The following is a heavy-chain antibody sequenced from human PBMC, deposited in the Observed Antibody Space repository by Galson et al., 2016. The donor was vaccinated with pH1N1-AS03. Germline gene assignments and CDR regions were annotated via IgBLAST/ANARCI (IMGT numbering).Heavy chain of an antibody. CDR3: ARTQGYGSATSVYYGTDV. CDR2: IDWDDDK. Sequence: PALVKPTQTLRLTCSFAGFSLNTEGMCVTWVRQSPGKALEWLALIDWDDDKYYSTSLKTRLSISKDASKDQVVLTLTNVAPADTATYFCARTQGYGSATSVYYGTDVWGQATPGAVSS. V-gene: IGHV2-70*20. D-gene: IGHD3-10*01. J-gene: IGHJ6*02. CDR1: GFSLNTEGMC.